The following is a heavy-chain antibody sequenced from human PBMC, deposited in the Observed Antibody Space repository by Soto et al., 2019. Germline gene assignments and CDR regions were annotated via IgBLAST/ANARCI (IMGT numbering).Heavy chain of an antibody. Sequence: SESLSLTCTVSGGSISSYYWSWIRQPPGKGLEWIGYIYYSGSTNYNPSLKSRVTISVDTSKNQFSLKLSSVTAADTAVYYCARTKNILTGFYYYYYYGMDVWGQGTTVTVSS. CDR1: GGSISSYY. CDR3: ARTKNILTGFYYYYYYGMDV. D-gene: IGHD3-9*01. CDR2: IYYSGST. J-gene: IGHJ6*02. V-gene: IGHV4-59*08.